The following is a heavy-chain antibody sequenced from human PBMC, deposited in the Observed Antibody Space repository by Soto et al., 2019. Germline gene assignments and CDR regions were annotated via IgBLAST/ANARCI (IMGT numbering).Heavy chain of an antibody. CDR3: ARDRLLQQLGTNGFDP. D-gene: IGHD6-13*01. CDR2: IKQDGSEK. Sequence: GGSLRLSCAASGFTFSSYWMSWVRQAPGKGLEWVANIKQDGSEKYYVDSVKGRFTISRDNAKNSLYLQMNSLRAEDTAVYYCARDRLLQQLGTNGFDPWGQGTLVTVSS. CDR1: GFTFSSYW. V-gene: IGHV3-7*03. J-gene: IGHJ5*02.